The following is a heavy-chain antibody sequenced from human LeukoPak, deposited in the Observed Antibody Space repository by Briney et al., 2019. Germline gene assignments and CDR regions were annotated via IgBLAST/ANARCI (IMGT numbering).Heavy chain of an antibody. CDR3: ARDYSDGHNRRDAFYL. D-gene: IGHD5-18*01. J-gene: IGHJ3*01. V-gene: IGHV1-2*02. Sequence: ASVKVSCKASGYSFSDFHIHWVRQAPGQGLEWMGWINPKSGATTYAERFRGRVTMTRDTSLNTVYLELASLYSDDTAVFYCARDYSDGHNRRDAFYLWGQGTTLIVSS. CDR2: INPKSGAT. CDR1: GYSFSDFH.